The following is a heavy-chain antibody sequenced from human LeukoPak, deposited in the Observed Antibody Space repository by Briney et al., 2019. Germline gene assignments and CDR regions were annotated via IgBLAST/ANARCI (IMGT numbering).Heavy chain of an antibody. V-gene: IGHV3-30*18. J-gene: IGHJ4*02. CDR3: AKGAVAGDY. CDR2: ISYDGTNK. Sequence: GGSLRLSCAASGFTFSNYWMHWVRQAPGKGLEWVAVISYDGTNKYYADSVKGRFTISRDNSKNTLYLQMNSLRAEDTALYYCAKGAVAGDYWGQGTLVSVSS. D-gene: IGHD6-19*01. CDR1: GFTFSNYW.